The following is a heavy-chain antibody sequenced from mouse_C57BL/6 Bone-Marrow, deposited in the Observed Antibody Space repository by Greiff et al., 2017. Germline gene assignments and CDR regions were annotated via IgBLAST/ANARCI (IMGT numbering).Heavy chain of an antibody. CDR1: GYAFSSSW. J-gene: IGHJ3*01. V-gene: IGHV1-82*01. Sequence: VQGVESGPELVKPGASVKISCKASGYAFSSSWMNWVKQRPGKGLEWIGRIYPGDGDTNYNGKFKGKATLTADKSSSTAYMQLSSLTSEDSAVYFCAKGITTVVAPGFAYWGQGTLVTVSA. CDR2: IYPGDGDT. CDR3: AKGITTVVAPGFAY. D-gene: IGHD1-1*01.